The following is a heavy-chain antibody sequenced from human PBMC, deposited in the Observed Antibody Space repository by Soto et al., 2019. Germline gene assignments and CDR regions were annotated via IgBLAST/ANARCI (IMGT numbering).Heavy chain of an antibody. CDR1: GFTFSSYA. CDR2: ISYDGSNK. CDR3: ARGPERTNWLDP. V-gene: IGHV3-30-3*01. J-gene: IGHJ5*02. Sequence: PGGSLRLSCAASGFTFSSYAMHWVRQAPGKGLEWVAVISYDGSNKYYADSVKGRFTISRDNSKNTLYLQMNSLRAEDTAVYYCARGPERTNWLDPWGQGTLVTVYS.